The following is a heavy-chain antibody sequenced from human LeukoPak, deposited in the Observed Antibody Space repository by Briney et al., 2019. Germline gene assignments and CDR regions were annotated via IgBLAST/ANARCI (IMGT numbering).Heavy chain of an antibody. CDR1: GGSISNYY. CDR3: ARQDSSGLKFDP. Sequence: SETLSLTCTVSGGSISNYYWSWIRQPPGKGLEWIGYIYYSGSTNYNPSLKSRVTISVDTSKNQFSLKLSSVTAADTAVYYCARQDSSGLKFDPWGQGTLVTVSS. V-gene: IGHV4-59*01. J-gene: IGHJ5*02. CDR2: IYYSGST. D-gene: IGHD3-22*01.